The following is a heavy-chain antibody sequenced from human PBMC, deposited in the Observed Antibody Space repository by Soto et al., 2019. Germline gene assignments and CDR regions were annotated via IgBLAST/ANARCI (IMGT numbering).Heavy chain of an antibody. V-gene: IGHV4-30-2*01. CDR2: IYHTGNA. D-gene: IGHD1-7*01. Sequence: LLQESGSGLVRPPQTLSVTCAVSGGSLTNAGYSWTWIRRAPGQGLEWIGHIYHTGNAYYNPSLKSRVTISLDMSKSHFSLNLTSVIAADTAIYYCARNWNYVGMNWFDPWGQGILVSVSS. CDR3: ARNWNYVGMNWFDP. J-gene: IGHJ5*02. CDR1: GGSLTNAGYS.